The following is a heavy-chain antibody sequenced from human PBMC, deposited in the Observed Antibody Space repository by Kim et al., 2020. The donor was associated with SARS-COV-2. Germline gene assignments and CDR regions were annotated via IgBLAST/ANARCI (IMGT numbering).Heavy chain of an antibody. D-gene: IGHD3-3*01. CDR1: GGTFSSYA. CDR2: IIPILGIA. J-gene: IGHJ5*02. V-gene: IGHV1-69*04. Sequence: SVKVSCKASGGTFSSYAISWVRQAPGQGLEWMGRIIPILGIANYAQKFQGRVTITADKSTSTAYMELSSLRSEDTAVYYCASSAYLGLTIFGVVIRDWFDPWGQGTLVTVSS. CDR3: ASSAYLGLTIFGVVIRDWFDP.